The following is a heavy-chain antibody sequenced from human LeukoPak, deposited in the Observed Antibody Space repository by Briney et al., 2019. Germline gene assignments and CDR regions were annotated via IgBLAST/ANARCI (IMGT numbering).Heavy chain of an antibody. CDR1: RYTFTAYY. CDR2: INPNSGAT. V-gene: IGHV1-2*02. D-gene: IGHD3-22*01. CDR3: SRDQNYYDSTSYYGMDY. Sequence: ASVKVSCKASRYTFTAYYIHWVRQAPGQGLEWMGWINPNSGATNYAQKFQDRVTMTRDTSFSTAYMELSRLRSDDMALYSCSRDQNYYDSTSYYGMDYWGQGTLVTVAS. J-gene: IGHJ4*02.